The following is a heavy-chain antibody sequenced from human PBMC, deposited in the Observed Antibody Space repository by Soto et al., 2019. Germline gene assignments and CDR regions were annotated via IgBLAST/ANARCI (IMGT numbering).Heavy chain of an antibody. J-gene: IGHJ5*02. CDR1: GGSISSGGYY. CDR3: ARDLIPGSRYYYGSGT. D-gene: IGHD3-10*01. V-gene: IGHV4-31*03. Sequence: QVQLQESGPGLVKPSQTLSLTCTVSGGSISSGGYYWSWIRQHPGKGLEWIGYIYYSGSTYYNPFLKSRVTISVDTSKNQFSLKLSSVTAADTAVYYCARDLIPGSRYYYGSGTWGQGTLVTVSS. CDR2: IYYSGST.